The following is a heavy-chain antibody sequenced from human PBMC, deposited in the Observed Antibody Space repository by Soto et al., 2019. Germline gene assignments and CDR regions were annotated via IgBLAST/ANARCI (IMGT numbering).Heavy chain of an antibody. CDR3: ARSGSWSFNT. CDR2: IYYIGTT. CDR1: GDSISSSSYF. Sequence: QLLLQESGPGLVKPSETLSLTCTVTGDSISSSSYFWGWIRQPPGKGLEWIASIYYIGTTYYSPSLQSRVTISVDTSTDQFSLEVTSVTAADTAIYYCARSGSWSFNTWGQGTLVTVSS. V-gene: IGHV4-39*01. J-gene: IGHJ5*02. D-gene: IGHD6-13*01.